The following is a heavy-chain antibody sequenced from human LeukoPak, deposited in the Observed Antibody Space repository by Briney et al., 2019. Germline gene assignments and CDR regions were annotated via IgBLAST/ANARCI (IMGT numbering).Heavy chain of an antibody. CDR1: GFTFGDYA. V-gene: IGHV3-49*04. Sequence: GGSLRLSCTASGFTFGDYAMSWVRQAPGKGLEWVGFIRSKAYGGTTEYAASVKGRLTISRDDSKSIAYLQMNSLKTEDTAVYYCTRTAPHSSGWCFDYWGQGTLVTVSS. D-gene: IGHD6-19*01. CDR2: IRSKAYGGTT. CDR3: TRTAPHSSGWCFDY. J-gene: IGHJ4*02.